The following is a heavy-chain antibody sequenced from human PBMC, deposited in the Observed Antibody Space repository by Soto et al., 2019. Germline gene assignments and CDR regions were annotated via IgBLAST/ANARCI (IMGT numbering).Heavy chain of an antibody. CDR2: ISPNNGNT. Sequence: ASVKVSCKASGGTFSSYAISWVRQAPGQGLEWMGGISPNNGNTNYAQKLQGRVTMTTDTSTSTAYMELRSLRSDDTAVYYCARDSGHCSGGSCYPLISAYFDYWGQGTLVTVSS. CDR1: GGTFSSYA. J-gene: IGHJ4*02. CDR3: ARDSGHCSGGSCYPLISAYFDY. V-gene: IGHV1-18*01. D-gene: IGHD2-15*01.